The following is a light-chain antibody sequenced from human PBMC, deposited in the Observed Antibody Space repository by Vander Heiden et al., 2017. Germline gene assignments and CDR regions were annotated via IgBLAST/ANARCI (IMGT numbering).Light chain of an antibody. J-gene: IGKJ2*01. V-gene: IGKV1-8*01. CDR3: QQDDSYPHT. CDR1: QGISSY. CDR2: AAS. Sequence: AIRITQSPSSLSASTGDRVTITCRASQGISSYLAWYQQKPGKAPKLLIYAASTLQSGVPSRFSGSGSGTDFTLTISCLHSEDFATYYCQQDDSYPHTFGQGTKLEIK.